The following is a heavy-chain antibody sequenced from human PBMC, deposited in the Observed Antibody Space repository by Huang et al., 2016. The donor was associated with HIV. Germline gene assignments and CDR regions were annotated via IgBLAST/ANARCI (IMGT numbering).Heavy chain of an antibody. CDR2: LYGGDPDA. CDR1: GYTFANYW. Sequence: EVRLVQSGAEAKKPGESLNISCKASGYTFANYWIGWVRQMPGKGLEWMGILYGGDPDARYSPSFEGQVTFSADRSITTAYLQWGSLKATDTAMYYCPKLRRRDYSGADAFDIWGQGTMIIVSS. D-gene: IGHD4-4*01. J-gene: IGHJ3*02. V-gene: IGHV5-51*01. CDR3: PKLRRRDYSGADAFDI.